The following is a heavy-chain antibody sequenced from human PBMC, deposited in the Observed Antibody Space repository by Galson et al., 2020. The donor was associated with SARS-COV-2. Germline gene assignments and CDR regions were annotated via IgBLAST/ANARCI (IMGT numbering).Heavy chain of an antibody. Sequence: GESLKISCAASGFTFSSYAMHWVRQAPGKGLEWVAVISYDGSNKYYADSVKGRFTISRDNSKNTLYLQMNSLRAEDTAVYYCARDPTQGAYWGQGTLVTVSS. CDR3: ARDPTQGAY. V-gene: IGHV3-30*04. CDR1: GFTFSSYA. CDR2: ISYDGSNK. J-gene: IGHJ4*02.